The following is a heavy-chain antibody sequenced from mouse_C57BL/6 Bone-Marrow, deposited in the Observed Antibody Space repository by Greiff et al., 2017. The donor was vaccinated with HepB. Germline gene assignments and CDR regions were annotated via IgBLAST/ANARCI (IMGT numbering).Heavy chain of an antibody. CDR2: INRDGGST. V-gene: IGHV5-2*01. D-gene: IGHD1-1*01. CDR3: ARGHYGSSPFAY. J-gene: IGHJ3*01. Sequence: EVQVVESGGGLVQPGESLKLSCESNEYEFPSHDMSWVRKTPEKRLELVAAINRDGGSTYYPDTMERRFIISRDNTKKTLYLQPSSLRSEDTALYYCARGHYGSSPFAYWGQGTLVTVSA. CDR1: EYEFPSHD.